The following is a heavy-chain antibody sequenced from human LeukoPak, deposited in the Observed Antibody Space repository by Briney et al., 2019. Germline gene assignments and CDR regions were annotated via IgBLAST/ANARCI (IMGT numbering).Heavy chain of an antibody. J-gene: IGHJ4*02. CDR1: GFTFSTYS. V-gene: IGHV3-48*01. D-gene: IGHD7-27*01. Sequence: PGGSLRLSCAASGFTFSTYSMNWVRQAPGKGLEWVSHISSSSTIYYADSVKGRFTISRDNARNSLYLQMNSLRAEDTAVYYCARGATGDRLGYWGQGTLVTVSS. CDR2: ISSSSTI. CDR3: ARGATGDRLGY.